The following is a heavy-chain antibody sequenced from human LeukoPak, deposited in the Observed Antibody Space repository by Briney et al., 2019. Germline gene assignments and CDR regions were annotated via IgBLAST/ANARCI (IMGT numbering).Heavy chain of an antibody. D-gene: IGHD3-22*01. CDR2: FNSNRGGT. V-gene: IGHV1-2*02. CDR3: AREYYFDNSGYYGVGDY. J-gene: IGHJ4*02. Sequence: ASVKVSCKASGYTFTAYYIHWVRQAPGQGLEWMGWFNSNRGGTNYAQEFQGRVTMTRDTSISTAYMELSRLRSDDTAVYYCAREYYFDNSGYYGVGDYWGQGTLGTVCS. CDR1: GYTFTAYY.